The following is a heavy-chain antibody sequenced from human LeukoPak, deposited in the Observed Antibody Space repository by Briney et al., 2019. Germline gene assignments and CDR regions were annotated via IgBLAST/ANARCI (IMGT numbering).Heavy chain of an antibody. V-gene: IGHV1-2*02. D-gene: IGHD5-24*01. J-gene: IGHJ5*02. CDR3: AREQLRHANWFDP. CDR2: INPNSGGT. CDR1: GYTFTGYY. Sequence: ASVKVSCKASGYTFTGYYMHWVRQAPGQGLEWMGWINPNSGGTNYAQKFQGRVTMTRDTSNSTAYMELSRLRSDDTAVYYCAREQLRHANWFDPWGQGTLVTVSS.